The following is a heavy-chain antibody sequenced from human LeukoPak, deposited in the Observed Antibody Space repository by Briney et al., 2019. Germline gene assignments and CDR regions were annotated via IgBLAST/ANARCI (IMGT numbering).Heavy chain of an antibody. CDR3: ARPRRSGNYYMDV. D-gene: IGHD3-10*01. Sequence: SETLSLTCAVYGGSFSGYYWSWIRQPPGKGLEWIGEINHSGSTNYNPSLKSRVTISVDTSKNQFSLKLSSVTAADTAVYYCARPRRSGNYYMDVWGKGTTVTVSS. V-gene: IGHV4-34*01. J-gene: IGHJ6*03. CDR2: INHSGST. CDR1: GGSFSGYY.